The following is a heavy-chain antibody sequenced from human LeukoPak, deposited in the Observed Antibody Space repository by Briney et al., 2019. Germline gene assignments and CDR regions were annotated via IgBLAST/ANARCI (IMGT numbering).Heavy chain of an antibody. CDR2: FYYSGST. D-gene: IGHD6-13*01. CDR3: ARDQHGSWQNLFDY. J-gene: IGHJ4*02. Sequence: PSETLSLTCSVSGGSISSSSYYWGWIRQPPEKGLEWIGSFYYSGSTYYNPSLKSRITISVDTSKNQFSLRLSSVTAADTAVYYCARDQHGSWQNLFDYWGQGTLVTVSS. CDR1: GGSISSSSYY. V-gene: IGHV4-39*07.